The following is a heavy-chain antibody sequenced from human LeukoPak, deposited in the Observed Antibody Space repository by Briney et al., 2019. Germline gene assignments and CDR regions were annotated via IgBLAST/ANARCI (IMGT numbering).Heavy chain of an antibody. Sequence: GASVKVSCKASGYSFTNYYMYWVRQAPGQGLEWMGIINPSGGSTRYAQRFQGRVTITADKSTSTAYMELSSLRSEDTAVYYCARAPPYYYDSSGYYNYYFDYWGQGTLVTVSS. CDR1: GYSFTNYY. J-gene: IGHJ4*02. D-gene: IGHD3-22*01. V-gene: IGHV1-46*01. CDR2: INPSGGST. CDR3: ARAPPYYYDSSGYYNYYFDY.